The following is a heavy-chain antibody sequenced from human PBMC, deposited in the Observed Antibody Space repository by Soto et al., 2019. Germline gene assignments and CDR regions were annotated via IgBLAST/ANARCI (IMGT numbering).Heavy chain of an antibody. CDR1: GITFSHYG. J-gene: IGHJ6*02. CDR3: AKDYFTTTTLHFYGMGV. Sequence: LRLSGAVSGITFSHYGMHWVRQSPGKGLEWVAVMSYDGSTEYYADSVKGRFTISRDNSKNTLYLQLNSLRPEDTAVYYCAKDYFTTTTLHFYGMGVWGQGTTVTVSS. D-gene: IGHD4-17*01. V-gene: IGHV3-30*18. CDR2: MSYDGSTE.